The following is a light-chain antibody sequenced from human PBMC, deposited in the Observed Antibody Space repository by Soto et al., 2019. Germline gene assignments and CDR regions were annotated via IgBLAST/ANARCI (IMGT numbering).Light chain of an antibody. CDR3: ATWDDSLNCYV. CDR1: SSNIGGNA. Sequence: QSVLTQPPSASGTPGQRVTISCSGSSSNIGGNAVNWYQQLPGTAPKLLIYSDNQRPSGVPDRFSGSKSGTSASLAISGLQSEDEADYYCATWDDSLNCYVFATGTRSP. V-gene: IGLV1-44*01. CDR2: SDN. J-gene: IGLJ1*01.